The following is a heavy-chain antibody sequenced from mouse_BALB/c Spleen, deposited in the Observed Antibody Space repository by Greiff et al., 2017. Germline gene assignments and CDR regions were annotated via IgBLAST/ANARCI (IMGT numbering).Heavy chain of an antibody. V-gene: IGHV1S137*01. D-gene: IGHD1-1*01. J-gene: IGHJ1*01. CDR3: ARWGSWYFDV. CDR2: ISTYYGDA. Sequence: VQLVESGAELVRPGVSVKISCKGSGYTFTDYAMHWVKQSHAKSLEWIGVISTYYGDASYNQKFKGKATMTVDKSSSTAYMELARLTSEDSAIYYCARWGSWYFDVWGAGTTVTVSS. CDR1: GYTFTDYA.